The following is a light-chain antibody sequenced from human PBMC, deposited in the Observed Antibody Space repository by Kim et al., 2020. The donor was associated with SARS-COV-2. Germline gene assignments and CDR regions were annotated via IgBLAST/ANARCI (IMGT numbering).Light chain of an antibody. Sequence: GQSVTISCTGTGNDVGGYNYVSLYQQHPDKVPKLIMFDVTERPSGVPDRFSGSKSGNTASLTISGLQAEDEADYYCCSFSGTNTGVFGTGTKVTVL. J-gene: IGLJ1*01. CDR3: CSFSGTNTGV. CDR2: DVT. V-gene: IGLV2-11*03. CDR1: GNDVGGYNY.